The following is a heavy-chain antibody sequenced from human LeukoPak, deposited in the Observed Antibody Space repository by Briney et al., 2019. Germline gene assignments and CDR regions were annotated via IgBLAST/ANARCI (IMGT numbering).Heavy chain of an antibody. D-gene: IGHD5-18*01. CDR1: GGSFSGYY. Sequence: SETLSLTCAVYGGSFSGYYWSWIRQPPGKGLEWIGEINHSGSTNYNPSPKSRVTISVDTSKNQFSLKLSSVTAADTAVYYCARAVGIQLWLTSYFDYWGQGTLVTVSS. CDR3: ARAVGIQLWLTSYFDY. J-gene: IGHJ4*02. V-gene: IGHV4-34*01. CDR2: INHSGST.